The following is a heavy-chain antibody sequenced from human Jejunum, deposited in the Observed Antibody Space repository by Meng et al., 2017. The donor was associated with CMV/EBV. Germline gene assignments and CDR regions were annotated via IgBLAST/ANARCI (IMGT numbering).Heavy chain of an antibody. Sequence: LRGSAPRLVRPSVTLALTCKVSGGSISSSNYYWGWIRQTPGKGLEWIGSLFYTGSTYYNPSLKIRVTISVDTPNYQFSLKLTSVTAADTAVYYCARDGDGTNRRGPDCFDYWGQGTLVTVSS. D-gene: IGHD2-8*01. CDR1: GGSISSSNYY. CDR2: LFYTGST. CDR3: ARDGDGTNRRGPDCFDY. V-gene: IGHV4-39*07. J-gene: IGHJ4*02.